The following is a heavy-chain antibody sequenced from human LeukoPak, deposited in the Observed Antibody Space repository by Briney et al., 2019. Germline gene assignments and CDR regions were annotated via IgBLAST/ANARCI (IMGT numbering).Heavy chain of an antibody. Sequence: GASVKVSCKASGYTCTSYYMHWVRQAPGQGLEWMGWINPNSGGTNYAQKFQGRVTMTRDTSISTAYMELSRLRSDDTAVYYCARVGWGELLKVGAFDIWGQGTMVTVSS. V-gene: IGHV1-2*02. CDR2: INPNSGGT. CDR1: GYTCTSYY. J-gene: IGHJ3*02. CDR3: ARVGWGELLKVGAFDI. D-gene: IGHD1-26*01.